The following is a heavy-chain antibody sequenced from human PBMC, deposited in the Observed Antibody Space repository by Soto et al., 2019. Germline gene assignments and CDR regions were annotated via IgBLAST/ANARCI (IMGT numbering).Heavy chain of an antibody. CDR2: ISGSGGST. J-gene: IGHJ4*02. V-gene: IGHV3-23*01. CDR3: AKVPPLWWCCYFDN. D-gene: IGHD2-21*01. CDR1: GFTFNTHA. Sequence: EVQLLESGGGLVQPGGSLRLSCAASGFTFNTHALSWVRQAPGKGLEWVSAISGSGGSTYYADSVKGRFTISRDNSKNTLYLQMNSLRAEETAVYYCAKVPPLWWCCYFDNWGQGTLVTVSS.